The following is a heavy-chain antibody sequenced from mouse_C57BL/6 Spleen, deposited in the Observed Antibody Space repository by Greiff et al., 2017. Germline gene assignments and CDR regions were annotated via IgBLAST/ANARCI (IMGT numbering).Heavy chain of an antibody. CDR1: GYTFTDYY. CDR2: ICPGSGNY. Sequence: VQLQQSGPELVKPGASVKISCKASGYTFTDYYINWVKQRPGQGLEWIGWICPGSGNYKYNEKFKGKATLTVDTSSSTAYMQPSSLAAEDSAVYFCARDYYGTVMDYWGQGTTLTVSS. CDR3: ARDYYGTVMDY. D-gene: IGHD1-1*01. V-gene: IGHV1-84*01. J-gene: IGHJ2*01.